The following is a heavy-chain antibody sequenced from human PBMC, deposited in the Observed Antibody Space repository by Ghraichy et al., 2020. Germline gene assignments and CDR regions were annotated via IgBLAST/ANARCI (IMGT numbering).Heavy chain of an antibody. CDR3: TTDHPPWLERHFDY. V-gene: IGHV3-15*01. Sequence: GGSLRLSCAASGFTFSNAWMSWVRQAPGKGLEWVGRIKSKTDGGTTDYAAPVKGRFTISRDDSKNTLYLQMNSLKTEDTAVYYCTTDHPPWLERHFDYWGQGTLVTVSS. D-gene: IGHD1-1*01. CDR1: GFTFSNAW. J-gene: IGHJ4*02. CDR2: IKSKTDGGTT.